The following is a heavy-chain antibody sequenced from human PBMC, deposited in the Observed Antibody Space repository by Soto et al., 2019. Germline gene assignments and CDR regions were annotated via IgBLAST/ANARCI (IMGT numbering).Heavy chain of an antibody. J-gene: IGHJ5*02. Sequence: GGSLRLSCTASGFTFRNNAMNWVRQAPGKGLEWVAAISGSGGTTYYTDSVKGRFTISRDNSKNTLNLQMNSLRAEDTAVYYCAKGGPNYFDSSGYYPLAVTSWGQGTLVTVSS. CDR2: ISGSGGTT. CDR3: AKGGPNYFDSSGYYPLAVTS. D-gene: IGHD3-22*01. V-gene: IGHV3-23*01. CDR1: GFTFRNNA.